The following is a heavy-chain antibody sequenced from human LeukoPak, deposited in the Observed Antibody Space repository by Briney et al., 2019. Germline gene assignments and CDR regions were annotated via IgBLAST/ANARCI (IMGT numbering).Heavy chain of an antibody. D-gene: IGHD6-19*01. CDR3: AKDLHIAVAGRGFDY. CDR1: GFTFSSYG. J-gene: IGHJ4*02. V-gene: IGHV3-30*02. CDR2: IRYDGSNK. Sequence: GGSLRLSCAASGFTFSSYGMHWVRQAPGKGREWVAFIRYDGSNKYYADSVKGRFTISRDNSKNTLYLQMNSLRAEDTAVYYCAKDLHIAVAGRGFDYWGQGTMVTVSS.